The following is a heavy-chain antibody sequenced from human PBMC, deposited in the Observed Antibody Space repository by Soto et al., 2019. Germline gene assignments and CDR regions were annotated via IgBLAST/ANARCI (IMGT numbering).Heavy chain of an antibody. J-gene: IGHJ6*02. V-gene: IGHV1-24*01. CDR1: GYTLTGLS. CDR3: ATGPRPMITFGGVIVTYDYYGMDV. CDR2: FDPEDGET. D-gene: IGHD3-16*02. Sequence: ASVKVSCKVSGYTLTGLSMHWVRQAPGKGLEWMGGFDPEDGETIYAQKFQGRVTMTEDTSTDTAYMELSSLRSEDTAVYYCATGPRPMITFGGVIVTYDYYGMDVWG.